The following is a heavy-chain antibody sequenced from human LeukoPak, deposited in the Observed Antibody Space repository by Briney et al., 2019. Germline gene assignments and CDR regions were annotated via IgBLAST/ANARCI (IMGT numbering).Heavy chain of an antibody. V-gene: IGHV3-33*08. CDR2: IWYDGSNK. Sequence: PGGSLRLSCAASGFTFSNAWMSWVRQAPGKGLEWVAVIWYDGSNKYYADSVKGRFTISRDNSKNTLYLQMNSLRAEDTAVYYCARLLKNWWVFDYWGQGTLVTVSS. J-gene: IGHJ4*02. CDR3: ARLLKNWWVFDY. D-gene: IGHD2-15*01. CDR1: GFTFSNAW.